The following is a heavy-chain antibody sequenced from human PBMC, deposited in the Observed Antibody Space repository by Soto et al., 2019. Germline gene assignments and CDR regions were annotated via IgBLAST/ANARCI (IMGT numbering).Heavy chain of an antibody. CDR2: IWNDGSNS. CDR3: ARRQIPPPTRGAANARGGMDV. CDR1: GFTFNNYG. J-gene: IGHJ6*02. Sequence: SGGGVVQPGRSLRLSCAASGFTFNNYGMHWVRQAPGKGLEWLAVIWNDGSNSSYANSVKGRFTISRDNSKNTLYLQMSSLRAEDTAVYYCARRQIPPPTRGAANARGGMDVWGQGTTVTVSS. D-gene: IGHD6-13*01. V-gene: IGHV3-33*01.